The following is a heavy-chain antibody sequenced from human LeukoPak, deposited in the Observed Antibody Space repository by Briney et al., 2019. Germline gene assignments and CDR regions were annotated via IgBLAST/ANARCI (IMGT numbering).Heavy chain of an antibody. CDR2: ISSRGSSI. CDR1: GFTFSTYE. Sequence: GGSLRLSCAASGFTFSTYEMDWVRQAPGKELEWVSYISSRGSSIYYADSVKGRFTISRDNAKNSLYLQMSSLRVEDTAVYYCAKLMVLGATMWFDPWGQGTLVTVSS. D-gene: IGHD2-15*01. V-gene: IGHV3-48*03. CDR3: AKLMVLGATMWFDP. J-gene: IGHJ5*02.